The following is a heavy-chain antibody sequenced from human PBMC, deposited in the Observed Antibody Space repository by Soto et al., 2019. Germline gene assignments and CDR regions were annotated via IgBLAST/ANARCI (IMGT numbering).Heavy chain of an antibody. J-gene: IGHJ4*02. CDR1: GFSFSSYW. Sequence: QPGGSLRLSCAASGFSFSSYWMSWVRQAPGKGLEWVANIKQDGSEKYYVDSVKGRFTISRHNAKNSLFLQMNSLRVEDTAVYYCASWRGAMSFFDYWGQGTLVTVSS. D-gene: IGHD1-26*01. CDR2: IKQDGSEK. V-gene: IGHV3-7*01. CDR3: ASWRGAMSFFDY.